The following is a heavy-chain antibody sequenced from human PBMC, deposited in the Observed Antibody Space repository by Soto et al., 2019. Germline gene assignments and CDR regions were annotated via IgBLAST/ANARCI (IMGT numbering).Heavy chain of an antibody. CDR3: ARAIAAASGAFDI. V-gene: IGHV4-34*01. CDR2: INHSGST. CDR1: GGSFSGYY. Sequence: SETLSLTCAVYGGSFSGYYWSWIRQPPGKGLEWIGEINHSGSTNYNPSLKSRVTISVDTSKNQFSLKLSSVTAADTAVYYCARAIAAASGAFDIWGQGTMVTVSS. D-gene: IGHD6-13*01. J-gene: IGHJ3*02.